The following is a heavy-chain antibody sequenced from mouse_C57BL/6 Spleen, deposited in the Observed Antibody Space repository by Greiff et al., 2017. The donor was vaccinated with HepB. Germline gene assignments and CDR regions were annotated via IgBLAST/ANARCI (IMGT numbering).Heavy chain of an antibody. D-gene: IGHD3-1*01. Sequence: EVQLQQSGPELVKPGASVKISCKASGYTFTDYYMNWVKQSHGKSLEWIGDINPNNGGTSYNQKFKGKATLTVDKSSSTAYMELSSLTSEDSAVYYSSSGREKEPFAYWGQGTLVTVSA. J-gene: IGHJ3*01. CDR3: SSGREKEPFAY. V-gene: IGHV1-26*01. CDR2: INPNNGGT. CDR1: GYTFTDYY.